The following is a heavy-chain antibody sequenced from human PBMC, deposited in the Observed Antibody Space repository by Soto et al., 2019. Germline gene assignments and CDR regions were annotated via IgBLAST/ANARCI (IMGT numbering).Heavy chain of an antibody. CDR3: ARDASYYSLWSGYYPSRNGMDV. CDR1: GFTFSSYA. Sequence: PGGSLRLSCAASGFTFSSYAMHWVRQAPGKGLEWVAVISYDGSKKSYGDSVKGRFTISRDNSRNTVYLQMNSLRADDTAVYYCARDASYYSLWSGYYPSRNGMDVWGQGTTVTVSS. J-gene: IGHJ6*02. D-gene: IGHD3-3*01. V-gene: IGHV3-30*04. CDR2: ISYDGSKK.